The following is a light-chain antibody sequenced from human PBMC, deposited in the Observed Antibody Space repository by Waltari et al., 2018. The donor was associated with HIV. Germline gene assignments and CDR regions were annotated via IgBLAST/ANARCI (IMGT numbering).Light chain of an antibody. CDR1: SGSVSTSYH. J-gene: IGLJ3*02. CDR2: NTN. V-gene: IGLV8-61*01. Sequence: QPVVTQGPSFSVSPGGTVTLTFGLSSGSVSTSYHPSWYQQTPGQAPRTLIYNTNTRSSGVPDRFSGSILGNKAALTIAGAQADDESDYYCVLYMGSGISVFGGGTKLTVL. CDR3: VLYMGSGISV.